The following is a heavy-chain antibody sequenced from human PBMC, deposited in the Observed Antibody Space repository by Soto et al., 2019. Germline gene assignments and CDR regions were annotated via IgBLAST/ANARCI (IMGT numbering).Heavy chain of an antibody. Sequence: EGHVVESGGDLVQPGDSLTISCAASGFTFSTYAMSWVRQAPGKGLEWVSGIHKTGTITFYADSVKGRFTISRDNSKNTLYLHMRSLRDGDTAVYYCVRDLNYKFFFDLWGQGTLVTVSS. V-gene: IGHV3-23*05. CDR2: IHKTGTIT. J-gene: IGHJ4*02. CDR3: VRDLNYKFFFDL. CDR1: GFTFSTYA. D-gene: IGHD3-10*01.